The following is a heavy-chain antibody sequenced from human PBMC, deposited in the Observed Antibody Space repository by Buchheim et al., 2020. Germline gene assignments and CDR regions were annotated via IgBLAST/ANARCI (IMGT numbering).Heavy chain of an antibody. CDR3: AREPLYCSVSGCHSEGLDH. V-gene: IGHV3-30*04. CDR1: GFTVGSYA. D-gene: IGHD2-15*01. CDR2: ISFDGTIE. J-gene: IGHJ4*02. Sequence: QVQLVESGGGVVQPGKSLRLSCAASGFTVGSYAMHWVRQAPGKGLEWVAVISFDGTIEYYEDSVKGRFTISRDNSNNMLYLQMSTLRVEDTAVYHCAREPLYCSVSGCHSEGLDHWGQGTL.